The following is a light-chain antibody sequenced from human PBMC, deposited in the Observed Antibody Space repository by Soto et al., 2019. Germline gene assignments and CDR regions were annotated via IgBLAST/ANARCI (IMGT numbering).Light chain of an antibody. J-gene: IGLJ2*01. CDR2: EVT. CDR3: CSYAGSSTVV. Sequence: QPALTQPASVSGSPGQSITISCTGTSSDVGNYNLVSWYQQHPGKAPKLMIYEVTKRPSGVSNRFSGSKSANTASLTISGLQAEDEADYYCCSYAGSSTVVFGGGTKLTVL. CDR1: SSDVGNYNL. V-gene: IGLV2-23*02.